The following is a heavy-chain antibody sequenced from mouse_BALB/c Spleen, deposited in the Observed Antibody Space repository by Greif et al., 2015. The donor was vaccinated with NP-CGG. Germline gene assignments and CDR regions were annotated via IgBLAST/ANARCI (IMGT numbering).Heavy chain of an antibody. CDR2: IDPANGNT. Sequence: DVKLQESGAEPVKPGASVKLSCTASGFNIKDTYMHWVKQRPEQGLEWIGRIDPANGNTKYDPKFQGKATITADTSSNTAYLQLSSLTSEDTAVYYCARARPYYAMDYWGQGTSVTVSS. V-gene: IGHV14-3*02. D-gene: IGHD3-1*01. J-gene: IGHJ4*01. CDR1: GFNIKDTY. CDR3: ARARPYYAMDY.